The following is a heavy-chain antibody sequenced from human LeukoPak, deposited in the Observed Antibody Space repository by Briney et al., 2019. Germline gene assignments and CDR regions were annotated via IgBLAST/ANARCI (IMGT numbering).Heavy chain of an antibody. Sequence: ASVKVSCKASGYTFTSYGISWVRQAPGQGLEWMGWISAYNGNTNYAQKLQGRVTMTTDTSTSTAYMELRSLRSDDTAVYYCARAPRAYHDYGDYVLADGDDWGQGTLVTVSS. CDR1: GYTFTSYG. CDR2: ISAYNGNT. V-gene: IGHV1-18*01. D-gene: IGHD4-17*01. J-gene: IGHJ4*02. CDR3: ARAPRAYHDYGDYVLADGDD.